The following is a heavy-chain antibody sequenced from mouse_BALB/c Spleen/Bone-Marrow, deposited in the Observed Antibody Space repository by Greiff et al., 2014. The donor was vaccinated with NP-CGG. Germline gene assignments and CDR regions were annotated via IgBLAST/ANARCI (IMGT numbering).Heavy chain of an antibody. V-gene: IGHV1S29*02. CDR2: IYPYSGGT. CDR1: GYTFTDYN. J-gene: IGHJ3*01. CDR3: ARGNWDFAY. D-gene: IGHD4-1*01. Sequence: VQLQQPGPELVRPGASVKISCKASGYTFTDYNIYWVKQSHGKSLGWIGYIYPYSGGTGYNQKFKSKATLTVDDSSTTAYMELRSLTSEDSAVYYCARGNWDFAYWGQGTLVTVST.